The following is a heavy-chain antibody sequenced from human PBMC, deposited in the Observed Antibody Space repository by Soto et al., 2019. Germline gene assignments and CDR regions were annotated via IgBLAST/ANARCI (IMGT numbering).Heavy chain of an antibody. Sequence: GGSLRLSCAASGVTLSKSGIHWVRQAPGKGLQWVAVISSNGSHLFYADSVRGRFTVSRDNGNNTIYLQMNGLKSEDTGVYYCVTGSGVLEPLWGQGTLVTVSS. V-gene: IGHV3-30*03. CDR3: VTGSGVLEPL. CDR1: GVTLSKSG. J-gene: IGHJ4*02. CDR2: ISSNGSHL. D-gene: IGHD6-6*01.